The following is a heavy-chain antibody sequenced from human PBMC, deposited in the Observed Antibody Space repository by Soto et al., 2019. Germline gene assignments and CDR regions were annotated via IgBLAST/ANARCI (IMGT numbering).Heavy chain of an antibody. CDR3: ARDQGVLRFLEWLLYSEVFSPATQGFDY. Sequence: GASVKVSCKASGYTFTSYGISWVRQAPGQGLEWMGWISAYNGNTNYAQKLQGRVTMTTDTSTSTAYMELRSLRSDDTAVYYCARDQGVLRFLEWLLYSEVFSPATQGFDYWGQGTLVTVSS. D-gene: IGHD3-3*01. CDR2: ISAYNGNT. V-gene: IGHV1-18*01. J-gene: IGHJ4*02. CDR1: GYTFTSYG.